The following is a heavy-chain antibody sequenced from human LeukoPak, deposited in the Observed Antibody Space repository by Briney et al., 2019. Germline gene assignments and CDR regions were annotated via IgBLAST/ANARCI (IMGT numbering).Heavy chain of an antibody. CDR3: ARTTYYYDSSGYYTPPHFDY. CDR2: INPNSGGT. V-gene: IGHV1-2*06. J-gene: IGHJ4*02. Sequence: ASVKVSCQASGYTFTDYYMHWVRQAPGQGLAWMGRINPNSGGTNYAQKLQGRVTMTRDTSISTAYMELSRLRPDDTAVYHCARTTYYYDSSGYYTPPHFDYWGQGTLVTVSS. CDR1: GYTFTDYY. D-gene: IGHD3-22*01.